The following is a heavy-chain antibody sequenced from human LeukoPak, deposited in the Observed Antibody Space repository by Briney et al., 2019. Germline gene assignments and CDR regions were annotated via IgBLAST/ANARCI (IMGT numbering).Heavy chain of an antibody. V-gene: IGHV1-2*02. CDR1: GYTFTGYY. D-gene: IGHD1-26*01. CDR3: ARSAPGGATTHFDY. J-gene: IGHJ4*02. Sequence: ASVKVSCKASGYTFTGYYMHWVRQAPGQGLEWMGWINPNSGGTNYAQKFQGRVTMTRDTSISTAYMELSRLRSDDTAVYYCARSAPGGATTHFDYWGQGTLVTVSS. CDR2: INPNSGGT.